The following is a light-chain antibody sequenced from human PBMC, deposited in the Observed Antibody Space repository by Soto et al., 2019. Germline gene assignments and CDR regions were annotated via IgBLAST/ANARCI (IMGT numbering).Light chain of an antibody. CDR3: HHYNSYSEA. V-gene: IGKV1-5*03. CDR2: KAS. CDR1: QTISSW. J-gene: IGKJ1*01. Sequence: IQRSHSPSTLSGSVLDRGTITCLASQTISSWLSWYQQKPGKDPKLLIYKASTLKSGVPSRFSGSGSGTEFTLTISSLQPDDFATYYCHHYNSYSEAFGQGTKVDIK.